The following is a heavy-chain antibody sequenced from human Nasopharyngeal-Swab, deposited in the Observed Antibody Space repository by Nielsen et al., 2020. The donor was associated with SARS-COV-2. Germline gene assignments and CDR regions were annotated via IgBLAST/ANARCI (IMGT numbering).Heavy chain of an antibody. V-gene: IGHV3-53*04. CDR3: ARVLGARQTYSFYFDY. CDR2: AYSGGST. D-gene: IGHD1-26*01. Sequence: GGSLRLSCAASGFTFSDYYMDWVRQAPGKGLEWVSAAYSGGSTYYADSVKGRFTISTHTSENTLYLQMKSLRPEDTAVYYCARVLGARQTYSFYFDYWGQGTLVTVSS. J-gene: IGHJ4*02. CDR1: GFTFSDYY.